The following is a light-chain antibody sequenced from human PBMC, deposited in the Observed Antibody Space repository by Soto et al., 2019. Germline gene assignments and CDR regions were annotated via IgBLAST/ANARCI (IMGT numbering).Light chain of an antibody. CDR3: QQYTNWPRT. J-gene: IGKJ2*02. V-gene: IGKV3-15*01. Sequence: EIVLTQSPVTLSVSPGERATLSCRAIQRVSTNLAWSQQKPGQAPRLLIYGASTRATGIPARFSGSGSGTEFTLTISSLQSEDFAVYYCQQYTNWPRTFGQGTKLETK. CDR1: QRVSTN. CDR2: GAS.